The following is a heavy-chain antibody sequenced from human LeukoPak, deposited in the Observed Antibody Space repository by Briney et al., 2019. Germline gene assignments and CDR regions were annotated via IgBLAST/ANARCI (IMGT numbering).Heavy chain of an antibody. CDR2: ISSSSSYI. CDR3: ARGSMIVVVQFDY. CDR1: GFTFSSHG. Sequence: GGSLRLSCAASGFTFSSHGMNWVRQAPGKGLEWVSSISSSSSYIYYADSVKGRFTISRDNAKNSLYLQMNSLRAEDTAVYYCARGSMIVVVQFDYWGQGTLVTVSS. D-gene: IGHD3-22*01. J-gene: IGHJ4*02. V-gene: IGHV3-21*01.